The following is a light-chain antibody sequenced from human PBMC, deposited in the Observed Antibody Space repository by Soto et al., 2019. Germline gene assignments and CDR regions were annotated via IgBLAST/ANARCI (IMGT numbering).Light chain of an antibody. CDR3: QQYNSWPLT. Sequence: EIVMTQSPATLSVSPGERATLSCRASQSVGSDLAWYQQKPGQAPRLVIYDIFTRAPGVPTRISGSGSGTEFTLPIRSLQSADFAVYYCQQYNSWPLTFGGGTKVDI. V-gene: IGKV3D-15*01. CDR2: DIF. J-gene: IGKJ4*01. CDR1: QSVGSD.